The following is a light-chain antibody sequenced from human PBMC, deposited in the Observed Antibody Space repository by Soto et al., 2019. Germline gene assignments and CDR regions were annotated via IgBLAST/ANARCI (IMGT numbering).Light chain of an antibody. Sequence: DIQMTQSPSSLSASVGERVTITCRASQSVSNYLSLYQQKPGKAPKLLINVASTLQSGVPSRFSGSGSGTDFTLAISSLQPEDFATYYCQQSSSTPQTFGGGTKVDIK. J-gene: IGKJ4*01. CDR3: QQSSSTPQT. CDR2: VAS. V-gene: IGKV1-39*01. CDR1: QSVSNY.